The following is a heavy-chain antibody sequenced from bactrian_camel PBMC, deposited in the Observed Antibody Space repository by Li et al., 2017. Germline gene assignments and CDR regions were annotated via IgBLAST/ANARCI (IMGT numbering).Heavy chain of an antibody. CDR3: STAFRGDLSRGS. CDR1: GFTFSRYS. D-gene: IGHD1*01. Sequence: VQLVESGGGLVQPGGSLRLSCAASGFTFSRYSLSWVRQAPGQELERISGISSGGTSTAYVESVKGRFTISRDNAKNTLYLHLNSLKTEDTAMYYCSTAFRGDLSRGSRGQGTQVTVS. J-gene: IGHJ6*01. V-gene: IGHV3S40*01. CDR2: ISSGGTST.